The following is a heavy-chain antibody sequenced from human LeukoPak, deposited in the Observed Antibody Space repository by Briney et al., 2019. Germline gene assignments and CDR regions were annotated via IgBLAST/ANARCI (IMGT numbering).Heavy chain of an antibody. Sequence: PSETLSLTCTVSGGSISSGSYYWSCIRQPAGKELEWIGRIYSSGSTNYNPSLKSRVTISVDTSKNQFSLKLSSVTAADTAVYYCAIEVDYSPPDHFECFDPWGQGTLVTVSS. CDR3: AIEVDYSPPDHFECFDP. V-gene: IGHV4-61*02. J-gene: IGHJ5*02. D-gene: IGHD2-15*01. CDR2: IYSSGST. CDR1: GGSISSGSYY.